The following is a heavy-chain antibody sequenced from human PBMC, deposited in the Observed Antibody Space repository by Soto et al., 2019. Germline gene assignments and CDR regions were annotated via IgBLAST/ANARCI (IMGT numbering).Heavy chain of an antibody. D-gene: IGHD1-1*01. CDR2: IYYSGST. CDR1: DGSISSSSYY. V-gene: IGHV4-39*01. J-gene: IGHJ4*02. Sequence: PSQILSLTFTVSDGSISSSSYYWGWIRQPPGKGQEWIGSIYYSGSTYYNPSLKSRVTISVDTSKNQFSLKLSSVTAADTAVYYCARLRDPRSGILLLYFDYWGQGTLVTVSS. CDR3: ARLRDPRSGILLLYFDY.